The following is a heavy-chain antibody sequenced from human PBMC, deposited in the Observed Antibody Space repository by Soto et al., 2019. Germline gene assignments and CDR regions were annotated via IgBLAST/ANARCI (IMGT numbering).Heavy chain of an antibody. CDR1: GGTFSSYA. J-gene: IGHJ6*02. Sequence: QVQLVQYGAEVKKPGSSMKVSCKASGGTFSSYAISWVRQDPGQGLEWMGGIIPIFGTADYAQKFHGKVTITADESTGTAYMELSSLRSEDTAVYYCARGITGTVTYYSGLDVWGQGTTVTVSS. CDR3: ARGITGTVTYYSGLDV. D-gene: IGHD1-20*01. V-gene: IGHV1-69*12. CDR2: IIPIFGTA.